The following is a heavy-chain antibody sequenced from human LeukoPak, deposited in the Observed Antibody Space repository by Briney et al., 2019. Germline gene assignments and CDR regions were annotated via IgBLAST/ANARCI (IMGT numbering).Heavy chain of an antibody. CDR1: GGSFSGYY. CDR2: INHGGST. Sequence: KPSETLSLTCAVYGGSFSGYYWSWIRQPPGKGLEWIGEINHGGSTNYNPSLKSRVTISVDTSKNQFSLKLSSVTAADTAVYYCARGFGYCTGGVCYWGYYYYYMDVWGKGTTVTVSS. CDR3: ARGFGYCTGGVCYWGYYYYYMDV. J-gene: IGHJ6*03. D-gene: IGHD2-8*02. V-gene: IGHV4-34*01.